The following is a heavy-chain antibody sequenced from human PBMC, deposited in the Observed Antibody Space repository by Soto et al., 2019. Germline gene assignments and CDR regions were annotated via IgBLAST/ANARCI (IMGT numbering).Heavy chain of an antibody. J-gene: IGHJ3*02. CDR2: FDPEDGET. V-gene: IGHV1-24*01. CDR1: GYTLTELS. D-gene: IGHD2-15*01. Sequence: GASVKVSCKVSGYTLTELSMHWVRQAPGKRLEWMGGFDPEDGETIYAQKFQGRVTMTEDTSTDTAYMELSSLRSEDTAVCYCATDAIYCSGGSCYRHHAFDIWGQGTMVTVSS. CDR3: ATDAIYCSGGSCYRHHAFDI.